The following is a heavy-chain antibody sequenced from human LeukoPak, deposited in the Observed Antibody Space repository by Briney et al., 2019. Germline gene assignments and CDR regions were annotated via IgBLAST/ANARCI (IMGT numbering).Heavy chain of an antibody. Sequence: GASVKVSCKASGYTFTSYWIGWVRQMPGKGLEWMGIIYPGDSDTRYSPSFQGQVTISADKSISTAYLQWSSLKASDTAMYYCARLHPYYDILTGGNPWGQGTLVTVSS. CDR1: GYTFTSYW. J-gene: IGHJ5*02. CDR2: IYPGDSDT. CDR3: ARLHPYYDILTGGNP. D-gene: IGHD3-9*01. V-gene: IGHV5-51*01.